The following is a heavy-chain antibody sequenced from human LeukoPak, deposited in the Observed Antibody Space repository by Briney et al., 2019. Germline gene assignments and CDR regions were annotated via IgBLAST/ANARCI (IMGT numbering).Heavy chain of an antibody. D-gene: IGHD2-8*02. CDR2: MNPKSGNT. V-gene: IGHV1-8*01. CDR1: GYTFSSYD. J-gene: IGHJ4*02. CDR3: ARVAGAIDY. Sequence: GASVTVSCKASGYTFSSYDINWVRQATGQGLEWMGWMNPKSGNTGYIQKFQGRVTMTRNTATSTAYMELSSLRSEDTAVYYCARVAGAIDYWGQGTLVTVSS.